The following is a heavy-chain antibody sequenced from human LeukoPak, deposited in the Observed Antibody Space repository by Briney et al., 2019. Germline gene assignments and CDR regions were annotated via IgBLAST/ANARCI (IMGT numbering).Heavy chain of an antibody. D-gene: IGHD3-22*01. CDR2: IIPIFGTA. J-gene: IGHJ4*02. CDR3: ARDRESYFDNSGPGDY. V-gene: IGHV1-69*06. CDR1: GGTFSSYA. Sequence: SVKVSCKASGGTFSSYAISWVRQAPGQGLGWMGGIIPIFGTANYAQKFQGRVTITADKSTSTAYMELNSLRSDDTAVYYCARDRESYFDNSGPGDYWGQGTLVTVSS.